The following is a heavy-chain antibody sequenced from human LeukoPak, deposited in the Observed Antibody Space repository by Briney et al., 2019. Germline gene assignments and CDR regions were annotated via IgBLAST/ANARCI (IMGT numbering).Heavy chain of an antibody. CDR3: ARSRLHPIIFDY. D-gene: IGHD5-24*01. Sequence: SETLSLTCAVYGGSFSGYYWSWIRQPPGKGLEWIGEINRSGSTNYNPSLKSRVTISVDTSKTQFPLKLSSVTAADTAVYYCARSRLHPIIFDYWGQGTLVTVSS. V-gene: IGHV4-34*01. J-gene: IGHJ4*02. CDR1: GGSFSGYY. CDR2: INRSGST.